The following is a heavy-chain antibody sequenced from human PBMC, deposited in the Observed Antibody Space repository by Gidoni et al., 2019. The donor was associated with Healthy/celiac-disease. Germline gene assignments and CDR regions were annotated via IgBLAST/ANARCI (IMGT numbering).Heavy chain of an antibody. V-gene: IGHV4-59*01. CDR1: GGSISSYY. CDR3: ARGTAARPHFDY. D-gene: IGHD6-6*01. J-gene: IGHJ4*02. Sequence: QVQLQESGPGLVKPSDTLSLTCTVSGGSISSYYWSWIRQPPGKGLEWIGYIYYSGSTNYNPSLKSRVTISVDTSKNQFSLKLSSVTAADTAVYYCARGTAARPHFDYWGQGTLVTVSS. CDR2: IYYSGST.